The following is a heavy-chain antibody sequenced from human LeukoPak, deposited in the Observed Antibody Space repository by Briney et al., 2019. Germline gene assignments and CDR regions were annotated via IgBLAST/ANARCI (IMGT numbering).Heavy chain of an antibody. D-gene: IGHD5-24*01. CDR1: GGSISSSSYY. CDR3: ARQHNDGYKSKSHFVY. V-gene: IGHV4-39*01. Sequence: PSETLSLTCTVSGGSISSSSYYWGWIRQPPGKGLEWIGSIYYSGSTYYNPSLKSRVTVSVDTSKNQFSLKLSSVTAADTAVYYCARQHNDGYKSKSHFVYWGQGTLATVSS. J-gene: IGHJ4*02. CDR2: IYYSGST.